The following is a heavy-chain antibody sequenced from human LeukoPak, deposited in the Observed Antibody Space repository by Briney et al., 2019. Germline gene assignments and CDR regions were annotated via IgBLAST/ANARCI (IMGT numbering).Heavy chain of an antibody. D-gene: IGHD3-10*02. CDR1: VFTFSGSA. J-gene: IGHJ4*02. Sequence: PGGSLRLSCAASVFTFSGSAMHWVRQASGKGLEWVGRIRSKANSYATAYAASVKGRFTISRDDSKNTAYLQMNSLKTEDTAAYYSTRLFGVDYWGQGTLVTVSS. CDR2: IRSKANSYAT. V-gene: IGHV3-73*01. CDR3: TRLFGVDY.